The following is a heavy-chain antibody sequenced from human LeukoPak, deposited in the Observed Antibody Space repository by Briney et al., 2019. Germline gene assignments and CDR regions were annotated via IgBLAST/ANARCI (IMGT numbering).Heavy chain of an antibody. V-gene: IGHV3-21*01. CDR1: GFTFNNYR. J-gene: IGHJ4*02. D-gene: IGHD1-1*01. Sequence: RGSLRLSCAASGFTFNNYRLNWVRQAPGKGLEWVSSISGGSSYISYADSVKGRFTISRDNAQNSLHLQMNSLRAEDTAVYYCARDSTGTVDYWGQGTLVTVSS. CDR2: ISGGSSYI. CDR3: ARDSTGTVDY.